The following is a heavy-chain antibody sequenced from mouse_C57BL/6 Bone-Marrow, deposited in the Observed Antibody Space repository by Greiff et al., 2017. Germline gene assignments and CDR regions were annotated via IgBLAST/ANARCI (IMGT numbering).Heavy chain of an antibody. CDR3: ARDWDDWYFDV. CDR2: INYDGSST. CDR1: GFTFSDYY. Sequence: EVMLVESEGGLVQPGSSMKLSCTASGFTFSDYYMAWVRQVPEKGLEWVANINYDGSSTYYLDSLKSRFIISRENAKNILYLQMSSLKSEDTATYYCARDWDDWYFDVWGTGTTVTVSS. V-gene: IGHV5-16*01. D-gene: IGHD4-1*01. J-gene: IGHJ1*03.